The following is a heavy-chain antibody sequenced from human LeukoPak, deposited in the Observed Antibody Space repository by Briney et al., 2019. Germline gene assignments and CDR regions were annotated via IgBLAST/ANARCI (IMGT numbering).Heavy chain of an antibody. CDR2: ISAYNGNT. CDR3: ARAGQRFCSGGSCYFDY. Sequence: ASVTVSCTASGYTFTSYGISWVRQAPGQGLEWMGWISAYNGNTNYAQKLQGRVTMTTDTSTSTAYMELRSLRSDDTAVYYCARAGQRFCSGGSCYFDYWGQGTLVTVSS. CDR1: GYTFTSYG. V-gene: IGHV1-18*01. J-gene: IGHJ4*02. D-gene: IGHD2-15*01.